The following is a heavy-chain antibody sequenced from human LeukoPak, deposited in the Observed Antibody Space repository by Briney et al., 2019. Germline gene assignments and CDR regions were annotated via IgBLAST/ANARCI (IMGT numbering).Heavy chain of an antibody. J-gene: IGHJ5*02. CDR1: GGSISSSSYY. V-gene: IGHV3-11*01. Sequence: LSLTCTVSGGSISSSSYYMSWIRQAPGKGLEWVSYISSSGSTIYYADSVKGRFTISRNNAKNSLYLQMNSLRAEDTAVYYCARVFSSGWYTGGWFDPWGQGTLVTVSS. CDR3: ARVFSSGWYTGGWFDP. D-gene: IGHD6-19*01. CDR2: ISSSGSTI.